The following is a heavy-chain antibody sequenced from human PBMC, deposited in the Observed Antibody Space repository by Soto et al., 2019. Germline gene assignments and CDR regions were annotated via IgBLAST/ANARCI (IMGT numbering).Heavy chain of an antibody. V-gene: IGHV3-23*01. CDR3: ARGRGTYSSSPLDY. J-gene: IGHJ4*02. D-gene: IGHD6-6*01. CDR1: AFTFNSDG. Sequence: GGSLRLSCTVSAFTFNSDGMSWVRQAPGKGLEWVSAISASGGSRYYADSVKGRFTISRDNAKNSLYLQMNSLRAEDTAVYYCARGRGTYSSSPLDYWGQGTLVTVSS. CDR2: ISASGGSR.